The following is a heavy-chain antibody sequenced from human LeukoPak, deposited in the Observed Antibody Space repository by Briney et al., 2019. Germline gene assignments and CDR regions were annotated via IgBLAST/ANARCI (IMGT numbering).Heavy chain of an antibody. Sequence: GASVKVSCKASGYTFTGYYMHWVRQAPGQGLEWMGWINPNSGGTNYAQKFQGWVTMTRDTSISTAYMELSRLRSDDTAVYYCARDGYYDSSGGFVYWGQGTLVTVSS. CDR2: INPNSGGT. V-gene: IGHV1-2*04. CDR3: ARDGYYDSSGGFVY. J-gene: IGHJ4*02. CDR1: GYTFTGYY. D-gene: IGHD3-22*01.